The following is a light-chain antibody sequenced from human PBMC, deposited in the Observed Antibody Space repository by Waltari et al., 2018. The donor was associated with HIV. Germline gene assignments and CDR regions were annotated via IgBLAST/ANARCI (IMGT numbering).Light chain of an antibody. CDR2: GTS. V-gene: IGKV3-20*01. J-gene: IGKJ1*01. Sequence: EIVLTQSPGTLSLSPGDRATLSCRASQSVTSSYLAWYQQTPGQTPRLLIYGTSNRATGIPDRFSGSGSGTDFTLTISRLEPEDFAVFYCQQYSSSPWTFGQGTKVE. CDR3: QQYSSSPWT. CDR1: QSVTSSY.